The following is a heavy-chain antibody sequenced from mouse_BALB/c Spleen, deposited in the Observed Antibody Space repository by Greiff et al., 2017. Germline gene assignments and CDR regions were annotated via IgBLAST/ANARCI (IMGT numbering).Heavy chain of an antibody. V-gene: IGHV1-9*01. CDR3: ARFPYGYDDYFDY. CDR2: ILPGSGST. CDR1: GYTFSSYW. J-gene: IGHJ2*01. D-gene: IGHD2-2*01. Sequence: QVQLKQSGAELMKPGASVKISCKATGYTFSSYWIEWVKQRPGHGLEWIGEILPGSGSTNYNEKFKGKATFTADTSSNTAYMQLSSLTSEDSAVYYCARFPYGYDDYFDYWGQGTTLTVSS.